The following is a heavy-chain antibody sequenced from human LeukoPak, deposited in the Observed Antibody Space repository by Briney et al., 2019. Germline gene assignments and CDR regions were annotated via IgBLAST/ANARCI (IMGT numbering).Heavy chain of an antibody. CDR1: GFTFSSYS. V-gene: IGHV3-21*01. CDR2: ISSSSTYI. D-gene: IGHD3-10*01. CDR3: ARALWFGETFPAY. J-gene: IGHJ4*02. Sequence: PGGSLRLSCAASGFTFSSYSMNWVRQAPGKGLEWVSFISSSSTYIYYADSLKGRFTISRDNAKNSLYLQMNSLRAEDTAVYYCARALWFGETFPAYWGQGTLVTVSS.